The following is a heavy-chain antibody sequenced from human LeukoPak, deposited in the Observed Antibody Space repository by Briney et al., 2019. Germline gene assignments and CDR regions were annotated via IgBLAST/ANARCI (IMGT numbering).Heavy chain of an antibody. CDR1: GFTFSSYA. Sequence: GGSLRLSCAASGFTFSSYAMSWVRQAPGKGLEWVSAISGSGGSTYYADSVKGRFTISRDNSKNTLYLQMNSLRAEDTAIYYCAKDNSLIYYYYGMDVWGQGTTVTVSS. V-gene: IGHV3-23*01. D-gene: IGHD2-8*01. J-gene: IGHJ6*02. CDR2: ISGSGGST. CDR3: AKDNSLIYYYYGMDV.